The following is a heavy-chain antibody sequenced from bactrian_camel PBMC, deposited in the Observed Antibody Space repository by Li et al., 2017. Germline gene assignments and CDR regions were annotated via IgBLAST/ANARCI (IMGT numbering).Heavy chain of an antibody. V-gene: IGHV3S31*01. CDR1: GFTNRIYS. J-gene: IGHJ4*01. D-gene: IGHD1*01. Sequence: DVQLVESGGGSVQAGGSLKLSCVVSGFTNRIYSVGWFRQPPGKEREGVARLHSGTDNALYSDSVKGRFTISHDNAKNTLYLQMNDLKPEDTGTYYCAAADRGPTRCAAWVAGGPREAIDFGQGTQVTVS. CDR2: LHSGTDNA.